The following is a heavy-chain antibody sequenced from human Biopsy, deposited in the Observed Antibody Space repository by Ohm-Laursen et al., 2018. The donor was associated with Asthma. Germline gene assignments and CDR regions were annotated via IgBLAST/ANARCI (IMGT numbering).Heavy chain of an antibody. J-gene: IGHJ6*04. CDR1: GYTFNSAG. D-gene: IGHD3-10*01. Sequence: GASVKVSCKTFGYTFNSAGITWVRQAPGQGLEWMGWISVYNGNTKVAQKLQDRVTMITDTSTSTAYMELRSLRSDDTAVYFCARAVDYSHYYGIDVWGKGTTVTVS. V-gene: IGHV1-18*01. CDR3: ARAVDYSHYYGIDV. CDR2: ISVYNGNT.